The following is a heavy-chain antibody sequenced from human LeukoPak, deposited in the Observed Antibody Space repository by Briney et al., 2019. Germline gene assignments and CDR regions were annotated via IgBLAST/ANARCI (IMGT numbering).Heavy chain of an antibody. D-gene: IGHD3-10*01. Sequence: GGSLRLSCAASGFTFSSYAMHWVRQAPGKGLEYVSAISSNGGSTYYANSVKGRFTISRDNSKNTLYLQMGSLRAEDMAVYYCARGPITMVRGVIIGSDPPGSDYWXQGTLVTVSS. V-gene: IGHV3-64*01. CDR3: ARGPITMVRGVIIGSDPPGSDY. J-gene: IGHJ4*02. CDR2: ISSNGGST. CDR1: GFTFSSYA.